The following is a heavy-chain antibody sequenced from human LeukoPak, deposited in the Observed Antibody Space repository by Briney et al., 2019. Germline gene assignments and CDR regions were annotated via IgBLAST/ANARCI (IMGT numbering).Heavy chain of an antibody. J-gene: IGHJ4*02. CDR3: ARTIAVLKRYFDF. V-gene: IGHV4-39*01. Sequence: TSETLSLTCTVSGGSISSTIYYWGWVRQPPGKGLEWIGSIDYSGGTYHNPSLKSRVTISVDTSENQFSLNLSSVTAADTAVYYCARTIAVLKRYFDFWGQGTLVTVSS. CDR2: IDYSGGT. CDR1: GGSISSTIYY. D-gene: IGHD4/OR15-4a*01.